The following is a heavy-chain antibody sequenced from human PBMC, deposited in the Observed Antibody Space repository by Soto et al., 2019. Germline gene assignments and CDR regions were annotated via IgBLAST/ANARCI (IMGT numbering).Heavy chain of an antibody. CDR2: IIPILGIA. D-gene: IGHD3-9*01. Sequence: SVKVSCKASGGTSSSYTISWVRQAPGQGLEWMGRIIPILGIANYAQKFQGRVTITADKSTSTAYMELSSLRSEDTAVYYCAREVRDILTGYFPLAYWGQGTLVTVSS. CDR3: AREVRDILTGYFPLAY. J-gene: IGHJ4*02. CDR1: GGTSSSYT. V-gene: IGHV1-69*04.